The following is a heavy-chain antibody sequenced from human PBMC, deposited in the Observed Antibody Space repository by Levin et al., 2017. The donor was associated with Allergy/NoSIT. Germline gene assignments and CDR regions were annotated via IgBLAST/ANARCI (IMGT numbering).Heavy chain of an antibody. V-gene: IGHV3-48*03. Sequence: SCAASGFTFSSYEMNWVRRAPGKGLEWVSYISSTGSTIYSADSVKGRFTISRDNAENSLYLHMNSLRAEDTAVYYCARQLGNFWSGYNYFDYWGQGTLVTVSS. D-gene: IGHD3-3*01. CDR1: GFTFSSYE. CDR3: ARQLGNFWSGYNYFDY. CDR2: ISSTGSTI. J-gene: IGHJ4*02.